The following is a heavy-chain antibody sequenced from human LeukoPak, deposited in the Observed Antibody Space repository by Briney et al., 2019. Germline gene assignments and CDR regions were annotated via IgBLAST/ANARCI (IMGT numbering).Heavy chain of an antibody. CDR3: VKDRWVDY. Sequence: GGGLVQPGGSLRISCSTSGFSFSSYAMHWVRQAPGKGLEYVSSISSEGGKTYYPDSVKGRFTISRDNSKSTLYLQMSSLRSEDTAVCYCVKDRWVDYWGQGILVTVSS. CDR2: ISSEGGKT. CDR1: GFSFSSYA. V-gene: IGHV3-64D*09. D-gene: IGHD4-23*01. J-gene: IGHJ4*02.